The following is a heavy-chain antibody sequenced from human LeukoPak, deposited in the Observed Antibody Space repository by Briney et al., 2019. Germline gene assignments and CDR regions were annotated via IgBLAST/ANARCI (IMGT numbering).Heavy chain of an antibody. CDR2: IIPIFGIA. D-gene: IGHD2-2*01. V-gene: IGHV1-69*04. J-gene: IGHJ5*02. Sequence: ASVKVSCKASGGTFSSYAISWVRQAPGQGLEWMGRIIPIFGIANYAQKFQGRVTITADKSTSTADMELSSLRSEDTAVYSCAAGVDVLVPDGGWFDPWGQGTLVTVSS. CDR1: GGTFSSYA. CDR3: AAGVDVLVPDGGWFDP.